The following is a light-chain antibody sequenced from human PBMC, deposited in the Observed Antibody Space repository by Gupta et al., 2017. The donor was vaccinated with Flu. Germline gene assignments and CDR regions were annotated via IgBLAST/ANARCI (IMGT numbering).Light chain of an antibody. CDR3: QSYDSSLSGPSYV. CDR1: TSNIGAGYD. J-gene: IGLJ1*01. Sequence: QSVLTQPPSVSGAPGQRVTSSCTGSTSNIGAGYDLQWYQQLPGAAPKLLIYVNSNRPSGVPDRFSGSKSGTSASLAITGLQAEDEADYYCQSYDSSLSGPSYVFGTGTKVTVL. V-gene: IGLV1-40*01. CDR2: VNS.